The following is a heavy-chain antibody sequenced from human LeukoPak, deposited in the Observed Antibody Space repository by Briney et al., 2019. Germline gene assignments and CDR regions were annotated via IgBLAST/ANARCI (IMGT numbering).Heavy chain of an antibody. V-gene: IGHV1-2*02. CDR3: ARGSVPTKYSGYDYFGSGWFDP. CDR1: GYTFTSYG. CDR2: INPNSGGT. Sequence: ASVKVSCKASGYTFTSYGISWVRQAPGQGLEWMGWINPNSGGTNSVQKFQGRVTMTRDTSISTAYMELSRLRSDDTAVYYCARGSVPTKYSGYDYFGSGWFDPWGQGTLVTVSS. D-gene: IGHD5-12*01. J-gene: IGHJ5*02.